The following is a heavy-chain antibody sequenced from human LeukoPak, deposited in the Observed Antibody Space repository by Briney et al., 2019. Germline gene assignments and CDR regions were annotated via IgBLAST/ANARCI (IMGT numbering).Heavy chain of an antibody. CDR1: GFSLSTREMC. J-gene: IGHJ4*02. V-gene: IGHV2-70*11. Sequence: ESGPTLVNPTQTLTLTCTFSGFSLSTREMCVSWIRQPPGKALEWLARIDWDDDKYYSTSLRTRLTISKDTSKNQVVLTMTNMDPVDTATYYCARRLRGNYYFDYWGQGTLVTVSS. CDR2: IDWDDDK. D-gene: IGHD3-16*01. CDR3: ARRLRGNYYFDY.